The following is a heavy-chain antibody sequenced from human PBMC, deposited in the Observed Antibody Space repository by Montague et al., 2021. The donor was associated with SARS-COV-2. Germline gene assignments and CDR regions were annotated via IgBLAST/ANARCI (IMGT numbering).Heavy chain of an antibody. Sequence: SPRLSCAASGFTFSNFAMAWVRQAPGKGLEWVSSISARGDNTYYADSVMGRFTISRDSSKNTLYLQMNSLRGDDTATYYCARGQCLIDFWGQGSLVTVSS. CDR3: ARGQCLIDF. V-gene: IGHV3-23*01. CDR1: GFTFSNFA. CDR2: ISARGDNT. J-gene: IGHJ4*02. D-gene: IGHD1-26*01.